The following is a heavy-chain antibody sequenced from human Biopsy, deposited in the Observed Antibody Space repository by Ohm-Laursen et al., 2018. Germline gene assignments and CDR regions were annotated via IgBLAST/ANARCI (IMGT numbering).Heavy chain of an antibody. Sequence: SSVKVSCKASGYTFTGQYLHWVRQVPGQGLEWMGWINPHSGTTKFAQNFQARASMTEDTSTDTAYMELRSLRSEDTAVYYCAADINVWNVNYWGQGTQVTVSS. J-gene: IGHJ4*02. V-gene: IGHV1-2*02. D-gene: IGHD1-1*01. CDR3: AADINVWNVNY. CDR1: GYTFTGQY. CDR2: INPHSGTT.